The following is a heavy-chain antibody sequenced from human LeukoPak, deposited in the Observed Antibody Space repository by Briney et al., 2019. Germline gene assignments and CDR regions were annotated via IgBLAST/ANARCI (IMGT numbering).Heavy chain of an antibody. Sequence: GGSLRLSCAGSGLTFSRYWMTWVRQAPGKGLEWMANIKPDGSQENYVDSAKGRFTISRDNAKESLFLQMNSLRDEDTAVYYCVRVGFSDEGFDHWGQGTLVTVSS. CDR1: GLTFSRYW. J-gene: IGHJ4*02. CDR3: VRVGFSDEGFDH. D-gene: IGHD2-21*01. V-gene: IGHV3-7*01. CDR2: IKPDGSQE.